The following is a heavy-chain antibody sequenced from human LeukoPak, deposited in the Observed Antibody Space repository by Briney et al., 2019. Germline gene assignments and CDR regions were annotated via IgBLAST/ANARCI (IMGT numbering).Heavy chain of an antibody. CDR1: GFTFSSCG. CDR2: ISYDGSNK. D-gene: IGHD2-2*01. V-gene: IGHV3-30*18. Sequence: PGRSLRLSCAASGFTFSSCGMHWVRQAPGKGLEWVAVISYDGSNKYYADSVKGRFTISRDNSKNTLYLQMNSLRAEDTAVYYCAKDAPSIVVVPAAEGDDAFDIWGQGTMVTVSS. CDR3: AKDAPSIVVVPAAEGDDAFDI. J-gene: IGHJ3*02.